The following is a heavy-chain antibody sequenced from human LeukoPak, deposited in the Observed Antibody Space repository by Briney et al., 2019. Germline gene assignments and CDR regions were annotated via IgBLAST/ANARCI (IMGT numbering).Heavy chain of an antibody. CDR1: GYTFTGYS. D-gene: IGHD1-1*01. CDR2: INPDSGAT. J-gene: IGHJ5*02. CDR3: ARSRYNWNANWFDP. V-gene: IGHV1-2*02. Sequence: GASVKVSCKASGYTFTGYSMHWVRHAPGQGLEWMAWINPDSGATKYAQKFQGRVTMTRDTSISTAYIELTRLISDDTAVYYCARSRYNWNANWFDPWGQGSLVSVSS.